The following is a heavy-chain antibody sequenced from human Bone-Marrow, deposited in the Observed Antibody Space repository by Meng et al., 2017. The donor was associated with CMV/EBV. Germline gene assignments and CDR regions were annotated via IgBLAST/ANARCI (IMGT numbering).Heavy chain of an antibody. CDR3: ANCPPKQWLGTYYYYYGMDV. V-gene: IGHV1-2*02. Sequence: ASVKVSCKASGYTFTGYYMHWVRQAPGQGLEWMGWINPNRGGTNYARKFQGRVTMTRDTSISTAYMELSRLRSDDTAVYYCANCPPKQWLGTYYYYYGMDVWGQGTTVTVSS. J-gene: IGHJ6*02. D-gene: IGHD6-19*01. CDR1: GYTFTGYY. CDR2: INPNRGGT.